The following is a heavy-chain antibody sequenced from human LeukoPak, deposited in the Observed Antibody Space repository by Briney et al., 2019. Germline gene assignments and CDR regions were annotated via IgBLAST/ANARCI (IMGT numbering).Heavy chain of an antibody. J-gene: IGHJ4*02. Sequence: GGSLRLSCAASGFTFSSYGMHWVRQAPGKGLEWVAVIWYDGSNKYYADSVKGRFTISRDNSKNTLYLQMNSLRAEDTAVYYCARFGYPSLQTPYFDFWGQGTRVTVSS. D-gene: IGHD3-16*01. CDR2: IWYDGSNK. V-gene: IGHV3-33*01. CDR3: ARFGYPSLQTPYFDF. CDR1: GFTFSSYG.